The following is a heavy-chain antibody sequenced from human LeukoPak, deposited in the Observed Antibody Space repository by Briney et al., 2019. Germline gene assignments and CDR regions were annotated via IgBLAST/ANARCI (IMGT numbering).Heavy chain of an antibody. CDR3: ARGLPVPAAIVVFDY. J-gene: IGHJ4*02. CDR1: GGSISSGGYY. Sequence: SETLSLTCTVSGGSISSGGYYWSWIRQPPGKGLEWIGEINHSGSTNYNPSLKSRVTISVDTSKNQFSLKLSSVTAADTAVYYCARGLPVPAAIVVFDYWGQGTLVTVSS. V-gene: IGHV4-39*07. D-gene: IGHD2-2*01. CDR2: INHSGST.